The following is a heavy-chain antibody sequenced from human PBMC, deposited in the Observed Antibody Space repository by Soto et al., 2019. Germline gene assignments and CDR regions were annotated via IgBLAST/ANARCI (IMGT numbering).Heavy chain of an antibody. CDR2: IYYSGST. D-gene: IGHD6-6*01. V-gene: IGHV4-59*08. J-gene: IGHJ4*02. Sequence: SETLSLTCTVSGGSISSYYWSWIRQPPGKGLEWIGYIYYSGSTNYNPSLKSRVTISVDTSKNQFSLKLSSVTAADTAVYYCARLPYDYSSSSSHWGQGTLVTVSS. CDR3: ARLPYDYSSSSSH. CDR1: GGSISSYY.